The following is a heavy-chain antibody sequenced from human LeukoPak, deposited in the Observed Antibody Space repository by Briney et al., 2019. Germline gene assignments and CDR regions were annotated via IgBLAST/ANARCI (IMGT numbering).Heavy chain of an antibody. CDR3: TTGSPARDIVVVPAAD. V-gene: IGHV3-15*01. D-gene: IGHD2-2*01. J-gene: IGHJ4*02. CDR2: IKSKTDGGTT. Sequence: PGGSLRLSCAASGFTFSNAWMSWVRQAPGKGLEWVGRIKSKTDGGTTDYAAPVKVRFTISRDGSKNSLYLQINSLETEDTAVYYCTTGSPARDIVVVPAADWGQGTLVTVSS. CDR1: GFTFSNAW.